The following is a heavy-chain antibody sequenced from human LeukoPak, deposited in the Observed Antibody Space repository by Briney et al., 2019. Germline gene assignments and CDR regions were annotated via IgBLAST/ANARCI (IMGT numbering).Heavy chain of an antibody. J-gene: IGHJ4*02. V-gene: IGHV3-30*04. Sequence: GGSLRLSCAASGFTFSSYVMHWVRQAPGKGLEWVAIISYDGSNEYYADSVKGRFTISRDNSKNTLYLQMNSLRAEDTAVYYCARDHAPPVVAVAAIDYWGQGTLVTVSS. CDR3: ARDHAPPVVAVAAIDY. D-gene: IGHD2-15*01. CDR2: ISYDGSNE. CDR1: GFTFSSYV.